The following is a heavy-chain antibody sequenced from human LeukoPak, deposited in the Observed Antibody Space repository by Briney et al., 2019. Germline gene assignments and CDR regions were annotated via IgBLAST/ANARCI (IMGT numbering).Heavy chain of an antibody. D-gene: IGHD2-15*01. V-gene: IGHV3-30-3*01. CDR3: AREGGGGSCPDY. Sequence: GGSLRLSCAASGFTFSSYAMSWVRQAPGEGLEWVAVISYDGSNKYYADSVKGRFTISRDNSKNTLYLQMNSLRAEDTAVYYCAREGGGGSCPDYWGQGTLVTVSS. J-gene: IGHJ4*02. CDR2: ISYDGSNK. CDR1: GFTFSSYA.